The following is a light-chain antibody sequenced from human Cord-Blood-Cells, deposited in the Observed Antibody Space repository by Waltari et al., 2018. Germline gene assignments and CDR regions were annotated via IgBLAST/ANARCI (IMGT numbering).Light chain of an antibody. CDR3: QVWDSSSDHP. CDR1: NIGSKS. V-gene: IGLV3-21*04. CDR2: YDS. Sequence: SYVLTQPPSVSVAPGKTARITCGGNNIGSKSVHWYQQKPGQAPVLVIYYDSDRPSGIPERFSGSNSGNTATLTISRVVAGDEADYYCQVWDSSSDHPFGGGTKLTVL. J-gene: IGLJ3*02.